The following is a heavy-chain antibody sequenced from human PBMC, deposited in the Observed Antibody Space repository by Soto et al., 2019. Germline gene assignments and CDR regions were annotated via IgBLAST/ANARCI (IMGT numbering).Heavy chain of an antibody. Sequence: EVQLLESGGGSVQPGGSLRLSCATSGFTFSSYAMSWVRQAPGKGLEWVSAISGSGGSTNYADSAEGRFTISRDNSKNTLDLQMSSLRAEDTAVYYCAKAGGIAVPGSHLDYWGQGTLVTVSS. D-gene: IGHD6-19*01. CDR1: GFTFSSYA. V-gene: IGHV3-23*01. CDR3: AKAGGIAVPGSHLDY. J-gene: IGHJ4*02. CDR2: ISGSGGST.